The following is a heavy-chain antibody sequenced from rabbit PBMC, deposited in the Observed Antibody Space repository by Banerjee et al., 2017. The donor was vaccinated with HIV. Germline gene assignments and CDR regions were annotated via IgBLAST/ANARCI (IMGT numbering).Heavy chain of an antibody. CDR2: IDAGSSGST. D-gene: IGHD2-1*01. CDR1: GSDFSSNA. J-gene: IGHJ4*01. Sequence: QEQLEESGGDLVKPGASLTLTCTTSGSDFSSNAMCWVRQAPGKGLEWIACIDAGSSGSTYYASWVNGRFTISKTSSMVTLQMTSLTAADTATYFCARSTMTLVTPQLWGPGTLVTVS. CDR3: ARSTMTLVTPQL. V-gene: IGHV1S45*01.